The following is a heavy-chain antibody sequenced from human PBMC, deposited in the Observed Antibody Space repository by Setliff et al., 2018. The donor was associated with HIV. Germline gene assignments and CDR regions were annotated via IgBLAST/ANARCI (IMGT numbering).Heavy chain of an antibody. Sequence: SETLSLTCTVSGGSITGHYWSWIRQPPGKGLEWIGYIYYSGSTNYNPSLKSRVTISVDTSKNQFSLKLSSVTAADTAVYYCARELRQQLVPGWYFDLWGRGTLVTVSS. D-gene: IGHD6-13*01. V-gene: IGHV4-59*11. CDR2: IYYSGST. CDR1: GGSITGHY. J-gene: IGHJ2*01. CDR3: ARELRQQLVPGWYFDL.